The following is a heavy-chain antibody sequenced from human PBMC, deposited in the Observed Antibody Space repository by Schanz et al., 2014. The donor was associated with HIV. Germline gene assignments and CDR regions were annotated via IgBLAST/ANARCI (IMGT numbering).Heavy chain of an antibody. CDR2: TRYDGSNK. J-gene: IGHJ4*02. Sequence: QEQVVESGGGFVQPGGSLTLSCAASGFSFSDYWMHWVRQAPGKGLEWVAVTRYDGSNKYYADSVKGRFTISRDNSKNTLYLQMNSLRAEDTALYYCIKDVMAGYSYGSGWDYWGQGTLVTVSS. CDR3: IKDVMAGYSYGSGWDY. V-gene: IGHV3-30*02. D-gene: IGHD5-18*01. CDR1: GFSFSDYW.